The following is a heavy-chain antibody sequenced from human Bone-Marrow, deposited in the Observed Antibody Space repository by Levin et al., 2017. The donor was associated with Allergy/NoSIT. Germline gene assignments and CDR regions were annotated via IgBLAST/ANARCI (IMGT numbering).Heavy chain of an antibody. D-gene: IGHD1-1*01. CDR2: ISSSSDDI. CDR1: RFAFSNYN. V-gene: IGHV3-21*04. CDR3: ARQMYGNWFDY. Sequence: PGGSLRLSCAASRFAFSNYNMNWVRQAPGKGLEWVSSISSSSDDIHYSDSVRGRFTISRDNSKNTLYLQMDTLRAEDTAVYYCARQMYGNWFDYWGQGTLVTVSS. J-gene: IGHJ4*02.